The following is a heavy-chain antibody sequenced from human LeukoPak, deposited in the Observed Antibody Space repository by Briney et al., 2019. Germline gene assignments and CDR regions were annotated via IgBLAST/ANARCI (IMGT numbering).Heavy chain of an antibody. Sequence: PGGSLRLSCVVSGFPFSSYAMSWVRQAPGKGLEWVSGISGSGDDTYYAASVKGRFTVSRDTSKNTLYLQMNSLRAEDTAVYYCAKGPLNTVMVSPTFDYWGQGTLVTVSS. V-gene: IGHV3-23*01. CDR1: GFPFSSYA. CDR3: AKGPLNTVMVSPTFDY. CDR2: ISGSGDDT. D-gene: IGHD5-18*01. J-gene: IGHJ4*02.